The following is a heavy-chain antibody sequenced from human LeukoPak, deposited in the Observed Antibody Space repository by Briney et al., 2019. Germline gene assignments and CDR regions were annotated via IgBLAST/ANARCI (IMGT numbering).Heavy chain of an antibody. CDR1: GFNFSNYW. CDR2: IDQEGGEQ. D-gene: IGHD4-11*01. CDR3: ARSKARGY. J-gene: IGHJ4*02. Sequence: GGSLRLSCVVSGFNFSNYWMSWVRQAPGKGLEWVAHIDQEGGEQNYVDSVKGRFSISRDNAKTSVYLQMNSLKVEDTAFYYCARSKARGYWGQGTLVTVSS. V-gene: IGHV3-7*01.